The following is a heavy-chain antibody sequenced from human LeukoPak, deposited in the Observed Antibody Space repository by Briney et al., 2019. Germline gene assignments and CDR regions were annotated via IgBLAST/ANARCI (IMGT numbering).Heavy chain of an antibody. CDR2: ISSSGSTI. Sequence: PGGSLRLSCAASGFTFSSYEMNWVRQAPGKGLEWFSYISSSGSTIYYADSVKGRFTISRDNAKNSLYLQMNSLRAEDTAVYYCARGDYYGSGSLLFWPWGQGTLVTVSS. V-gene: IGHV3-48*03. J-gene: IGHJ5*02. D-gene: IGHD3-10*01. CDR1: GFTFSSYE. CDR3: ARGDYYGSGSLLFWP.